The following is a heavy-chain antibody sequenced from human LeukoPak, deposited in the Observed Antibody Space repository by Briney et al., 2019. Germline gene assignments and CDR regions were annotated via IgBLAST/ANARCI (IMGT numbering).Heavy chain of an antibody. CDR3: ARDPVGVIPPGFDP. D-gene: IGHD3-10*01. CDR1: GATFISHY. Sequence: PSETLSLPCTVSGATFISHYWCWIRQPPGKGLEGIGYISSSGSTNYNPSLKSRLTISVDTSKNQFSLKLSSVTAADTAVYYCARDPVGVIPPGFDPWGQGILVTVSS. V-gene: IGHV4-59*11. CDR2: ISSSGST. J-gene: IGHJ5*02.